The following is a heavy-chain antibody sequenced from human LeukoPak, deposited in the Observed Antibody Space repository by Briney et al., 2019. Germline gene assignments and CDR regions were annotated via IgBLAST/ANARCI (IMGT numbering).Heavy chain of an antibody. CDR1: GFTFSTYA. CDR2: ISGSGGHT. D-gene: IGHD6-19*01. Sequence: GGSLRLSCAASGFTFSTYALSWVRQAPGKGLEWVSTISGSGGHTYYADSVKGRFTISRDNSKNTLYLQMNSLRAEDTAVYYCAKKRIAVAGPDAFDFWGQGTMVTVSS. V-gene: IGHV3-23*01. CDR3: AKKRIAVAGPDAFDF. J-gene: IGHJ3*01.